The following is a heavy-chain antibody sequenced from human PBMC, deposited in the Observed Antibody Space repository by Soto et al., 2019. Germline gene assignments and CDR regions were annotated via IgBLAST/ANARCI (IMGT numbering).Heavy chain of an antibody. J-gene: IGHJ4*02. V-gene: IGHV3-33*01. D-gene: IGHD6-6*01. CDR2: IWYDGSNK. Sequence: GGPLRLSCAASGFTFSSYGMHWVRQAPGKGLEWVAVIWYDGSNKYYADSVKGRFTISRDNSKNTLYLQMNSLRAEDTAVYYCAREGSSSYFDYWGQGTLVTVSS. CDR3: AREGSSSYFDY. CDR1: GFTFSSYG.